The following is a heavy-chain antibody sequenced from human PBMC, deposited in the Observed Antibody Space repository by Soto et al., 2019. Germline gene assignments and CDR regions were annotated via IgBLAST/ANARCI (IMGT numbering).Heavy chain of an antibody. CDR3: AAWGACPDYYDTSGCRDAFKI. V-gene: IGHV1-58*01. Sequence: ASVKVSCKASGFTFTSSAVQWVRQARGQRLEWIGWIVVGSGNTNYAQKFQERVTITRDMSTSTAYMELSSLRAEDTAVYYCAAWGACPDYYDTSGCRDAFKIWRQRTMDIFS. D-gene: IGHD3-22*01. CDR2: IVVGSGNT. CDR1: GFTFTSSA. J-gene: IGHJ3*02.